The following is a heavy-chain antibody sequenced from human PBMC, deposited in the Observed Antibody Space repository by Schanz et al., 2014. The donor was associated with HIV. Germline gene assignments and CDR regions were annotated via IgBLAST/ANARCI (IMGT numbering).Heavy chain of an antibody. CDR3: ARTDYDILTGYSLGYYGMDV. J-gene: IGHJ6*02. Sequence: QVQLVQSGAEVKKPGASVKVSCKVSGYTFTSYGISWVRQAPGQGLEWMGWISAYNGNTNYAQKLQGRVTMTTDTSTSTAYMELRSLRSDDTAVYYCARTDYDILTGYSLGYYGMDVWGQGTMVTVSS. V-gene: IGHV1-18*01. CDR1: GYTFTSYG. D-gene: IGHD3-9*01. CDR2: ISAYNGNT.